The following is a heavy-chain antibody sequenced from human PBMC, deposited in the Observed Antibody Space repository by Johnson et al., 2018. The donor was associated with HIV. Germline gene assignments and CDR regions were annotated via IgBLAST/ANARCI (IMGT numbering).Heavy chain of an antibody. D-gene: IGHD3-3*02. CDR2: IKRDGSEK. CDR1: GFTFSNYW. J-gene: IGHJ3*02. CDR3: ARAHLIFPKNAFDI. V-gene: IGHV3-7*01. Sequence: VQLVESGGRLVQPGGSLGLSCVTSGFTFSNYWMSWVRQAPGKGLEWVASIKRDGSEKFYVDSVKGRFTISRDNVNNSVFLLLNSLRVEDTAVYFCARAHLIFPKNAFDIWGQGTMVTVSS.